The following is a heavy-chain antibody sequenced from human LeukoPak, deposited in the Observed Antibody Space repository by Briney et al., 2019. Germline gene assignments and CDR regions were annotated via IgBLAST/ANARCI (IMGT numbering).Heavy chain of an antibody. Sequence: LGESLKISCKGSGYSFTSYWIGWVRQMPGKGLEWMGSIYPGDSETRYSPSFQGQVTISADKSISTAYLQWSSLKASDTAIFYCAISQGPFDYWGQGSLVTVSS. CDR3: AISQGPFDY. CDR1: GYSFTSYW. V-gene: IGHV5-51*01. J-gene: IGHJ4*02. CDR2: IYPGDSET.